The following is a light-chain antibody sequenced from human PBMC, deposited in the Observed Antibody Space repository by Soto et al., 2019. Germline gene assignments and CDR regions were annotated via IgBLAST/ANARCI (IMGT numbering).Light chain of an antibody. CDR1: QGIAND. CDR3: QQYNTFWT. Sequence: DIQMTQSPSTLSASVGDRVTITCRASQGIANDLSWYQQKPGRAPKLLIYDASTLQSGVPSRLRGSGSGAEFILTISNLQPDDFASYYCQQYNTFWTFGQGTKVEIK. J-gene: IGKJ1*01. V-gene: IGKV1-17*02. CDR2: DAS.